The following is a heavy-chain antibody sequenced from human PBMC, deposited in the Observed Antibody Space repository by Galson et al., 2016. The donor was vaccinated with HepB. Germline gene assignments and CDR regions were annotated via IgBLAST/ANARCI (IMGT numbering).Heavy chain of an antibody. CDR2: LKSKTDGGTT. J-gene: IGHJ5*02. Sequence: SLRLSCAASGFSFSHAWMHWVRQAPGKGLEWVGSLKSKTDGGTTAYAAPVKGRFAISRDNSKDTLYLQMNRRKTEDTGVYYCTVAASYDFWSGYYMLDPWGQGTLVTVSS. D-gene: IGHD3-3*01. CDR1: GFSFSHAW. V-gene: IGHV3-15*07. CDR3: TVAASYDFWSGYYMLDP.